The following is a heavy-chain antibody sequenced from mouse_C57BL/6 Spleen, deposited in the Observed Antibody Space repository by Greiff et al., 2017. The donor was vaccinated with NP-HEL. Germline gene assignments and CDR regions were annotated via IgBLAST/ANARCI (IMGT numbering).Heavy chain of an antibody. Sequence: VQRVESGPELVKPGASVKISCKASGYAFSSSWMNWVKQRPGKGLEWIGRIYPGDGDTNYNGKFKGKATLTADKSSSTAYMQLSSLTSEDSAVYFCAKSPLLLRYPYYYAMDYWGQGTSVTVSS. CDR2: IYPGDGDT. V-gene: IGHV1-82*01. CDR3: AKSPLLLRYPYYYAMDY. J-gene: IGHJ4*01. D-gene: IGHD1-1*01. CDR1: GYAFSSSW.